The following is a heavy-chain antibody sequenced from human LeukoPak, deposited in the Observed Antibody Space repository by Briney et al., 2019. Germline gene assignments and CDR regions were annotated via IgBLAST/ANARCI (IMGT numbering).Heavy chain of an antibody. CDR1: GFTFSDYY. J-gene: IGHJ4*02. CDR2: ISSSSSTI. CDR3: ARGTPVHDSSGYYSY. Sequence: GGSLRLSCAASGFTFSDYYMSWIRQAPGKALEWVSYISSSSSTIYYADSVKGRFTISRDNAKNSLYLQMNSLRAEDTAVYYCARGTPVHDSSGYYSYWGQGTLVTVSS. V-gene: IGHV3-11*04. D-gene: IGHD3-22*01.